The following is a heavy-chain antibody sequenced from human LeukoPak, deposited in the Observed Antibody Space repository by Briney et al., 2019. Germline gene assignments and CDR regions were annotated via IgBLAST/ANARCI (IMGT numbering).Heavy chain of an antibody. CDR3: ARDRGHYYDSSGLFDY. Sequence: PGGSLRLSCAASGFTFSSNSMNWVRQAPGKGLEWVSSISSSSSYIYYADSVKGRFTISRDNAKNSLYLQMNSLRAEDTAVYYCARDRGHYYDSSGLFDYWGQGTLVTVSS. CDR2: ISSSSSYI. D-gene: IGHD3-22*01. CDR1: GFTFSSNS. V-gene: IGHV3-21*01. J-gene: IGHJ4*02.